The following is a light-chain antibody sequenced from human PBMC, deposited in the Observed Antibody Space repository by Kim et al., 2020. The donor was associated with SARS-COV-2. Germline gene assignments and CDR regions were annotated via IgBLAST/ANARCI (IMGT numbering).Light chain of an antibody. V-gene: IGLV3-19*01. J-gene: IGLJ3*02. Sequence: GQTAGMICQGESSRRNYERRWQQKTGQHAGLVINGKNNRRSGIIEGFSGCSSGETASLTITGAQAEDEAAYYCNSRDSSGNHLVFGGGTKLTVL. CDR3: NSRDSSGNHLV. CDR1: SSRRNY. CDR2: GKN.